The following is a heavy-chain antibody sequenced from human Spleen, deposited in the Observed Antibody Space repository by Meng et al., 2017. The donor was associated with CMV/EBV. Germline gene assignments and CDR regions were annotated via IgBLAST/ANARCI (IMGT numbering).Heavy chain of an antibody. CDR1: GFTFDYYS. J-gene: IGHJ3*02. V-gene: IGHV3-21*01. CDR3: ARDEEYIGENAFDI. D-gene: IGHD6-6*01. CDR2: ISSSSSYI. Sequence: GGSLRLSCAASGFTFDYYSMNWVRQAPGKGLEWVSSISSSSSYIYYADSVKGRFTISRDNAKNSLYLQLNSLRAEDTAVYYCARDEEYIGENAFDIWGQGTMVTVSS.